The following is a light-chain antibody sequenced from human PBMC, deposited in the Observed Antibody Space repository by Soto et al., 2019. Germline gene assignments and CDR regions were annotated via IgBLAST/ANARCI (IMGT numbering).Light chain of an antibody. V-gene: IGKV3-20*01. CDR1: QSVSSSY. J-gene: IGKJ4*01. Sequence: EIVLTQSPGTLSLSPGERATLSCRASQSVSSSYLAWYQQKPVKAPRLLIYGASSRATGIPERFSGSGSGTDFTLTISRLEPEDFAVYYCQQYGSSPLTFGGGTKMEIK. CDR2: GAS. CDR3: QQYGSSPLT.